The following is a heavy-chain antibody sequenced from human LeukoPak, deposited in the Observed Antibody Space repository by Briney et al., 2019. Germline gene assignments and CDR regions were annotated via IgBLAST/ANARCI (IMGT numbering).Heavy chain of an antibody. D-gene: IGHD2-15*01. V-gene: IGHV4-28*03. CDR2: IYHGGST. CDR3: ARGGCSGGSCYVLRRIYYYGMDV. J-gene: IGHJ6*02. CDR1: GYSISSSNW. Sequence: PPETLSLTCAVSGYSISSSNWWGWIRQPPGKGLEWIGYIYHGGSTYYNPSLKSRATMSVDVSKNQFSLRVSSVTAVDTAVYYCARGGCSGGSCYVLRRIYYYGMDVWGQGTTVTVSS.